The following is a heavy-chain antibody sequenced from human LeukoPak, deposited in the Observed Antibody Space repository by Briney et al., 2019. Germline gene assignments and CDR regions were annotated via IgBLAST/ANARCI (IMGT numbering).Heavy chain of an antibody. CDR1: GGSISRGGYY. D-gene: IGHD3-3*01. Sequence: SQTLSLTCTVSGGSISRGGYYWSWIRQHPGKGLEWIGYIYYSGSTYYNPSLKSRVTISVDTSKNQFSLKLSSVTAADTAVYYCARGSGYYLYYFDYWGQGTLVTVSS. CDR2: IYYSGST. J-gene: IGHJ4*02. V-gene: IGHV4-31*03. CDR3: ARGSGYYLYYFDY.